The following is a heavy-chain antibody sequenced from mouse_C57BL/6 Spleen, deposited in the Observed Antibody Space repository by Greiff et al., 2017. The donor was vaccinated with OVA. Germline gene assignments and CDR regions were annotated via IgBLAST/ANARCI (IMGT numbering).Heavy chain of an antibody. D-gene: IGHD1-1*02. V-gene: IGHV1-50*01. CDR2: IDPSDSYT. Sequence: VQLQQPGAELVKPGASVKLSCKASGYTFTSYWMQWVKQRPGQGLEWIGEIDPSDSYTNYNQKFKGKATLTVDTSSSTAYMQLSSLTSEDSAVYDCARGGVGDYAMDYWGQGTSVTVSS. J-gene: IGHJ4*01. CDR1: GYTFTSYW. CDR3: ARGGVGDYAMDY.